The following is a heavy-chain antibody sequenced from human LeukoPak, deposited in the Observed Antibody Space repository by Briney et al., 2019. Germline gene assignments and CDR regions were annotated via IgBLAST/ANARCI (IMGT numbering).Heavy chain of an antibody. Sequence: ASVKVSCKASGYTFTSYYMHWVRQAPGQGLEWMGIINPSGGSTSYAQKFQGRVTMTRDTSTSTVYMELSSLRSEDTAVYYCARDRLSIAARRYYYYGMDVWGQGTTVTVSS. CDR2: INPSGGST. CDR3: ARDRLSIAARRYYYYGMDV. V-gene: IGHV1-46*01. J-gene: IGHJ6*02. D-gene: IGHD6-6*01. CDR1: GYTFTSYY.